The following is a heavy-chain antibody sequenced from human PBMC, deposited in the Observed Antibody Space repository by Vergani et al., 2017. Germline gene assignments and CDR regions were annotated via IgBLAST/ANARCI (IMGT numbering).Heavy chain of an antibody. V-gene: IGHV1-2*02. CDR3: ARDLVPYYYGWGSYRPDAFDI. D-gene: IGHD3-16*02. CDR1: GYTFTGYY. Sequence: QVQLVQSGAEVKKPGASVKVSCKASGYTFTGYYMHWVRQAPGQGLEWMGWINPNSGGTNYAQKFQGRVTMTRDTSISTAYMELSRLRSDDTAVYYCARDLVPYYYGWGSYRPDAFDIWGQGTMVTVSS. J-gene: IGHJ3*02. CDR2: INPNSGGT.